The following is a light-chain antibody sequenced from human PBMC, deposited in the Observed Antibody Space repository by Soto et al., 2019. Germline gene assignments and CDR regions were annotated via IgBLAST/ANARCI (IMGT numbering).Light chain of an antibody. CDR1: QSVSNN. J-gene: IGKJ5*01. V-gene: IGKV3-15*01. Sequence: EIMMTQSPATLSVSPGERATLSCRASQSVSNNLAWYQQKPGQAPRLLIYYASTRATGIPARFSGSGSGTEFSLSISSLQSEDFALYDCQQYNDWPPITFGQGTRLEIK. CDR3: QQYNDWPPIT. CDR2: YAS.